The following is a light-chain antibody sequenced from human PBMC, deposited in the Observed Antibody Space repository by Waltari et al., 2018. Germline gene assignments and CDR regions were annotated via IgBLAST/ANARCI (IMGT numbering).Light chain of an antibody. V-gene: IGKV1-27*01. J-gene: IGKJ1*01. CDR2: GTS. CDR3: QKYNSAPWT. CDR1: QGISHY. Sequence: DIQMTQSPSSLSASVGDRVTITCRASQGISHYLAWYQQKPGKVPTLLIYGTSTLQSGVPSRFSGSGSGTDFTLTISSLQPEDVATYYCQKYNSAPWTFGQGTKVEVK.